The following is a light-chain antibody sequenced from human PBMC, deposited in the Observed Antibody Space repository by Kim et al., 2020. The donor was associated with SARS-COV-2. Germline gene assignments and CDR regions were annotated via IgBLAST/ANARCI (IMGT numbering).Light chain of an antibody. Sequence: EIVLTQSPGTLSLSPGDRVTLSCKASQSIDSSFVAWYQQKPGQSPRLLIFGGSTRATGIPDRFSGSESGTDFTLTISRLEPEDFAVYYCQQYGSSMVTFGGGTKVDIK. J-gene: IGKJ4*01. CDR2: GGS. CDR3: QQYGSSMVT. V-gene: IGKV3-20*01. CDR1: QSIDSSF.